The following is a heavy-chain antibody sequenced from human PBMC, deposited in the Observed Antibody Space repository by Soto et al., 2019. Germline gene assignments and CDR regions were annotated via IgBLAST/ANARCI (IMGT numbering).Heavy chain of an antibody. CDR2: ISAYNGNT. V-gene: IGHV1-18*03. CDR3: ARDYATNYGDYAQMGVDY. J-gene: IGHJ4*02. CDR1: GYTFTSYG. Sequence: QVQLVQSGAEVKKPGASVKVSCKASGYTFTSYGISWVRQAPGQGLEWMGWISAYNGNTNYAQKLQGRVTMTTDTSPSTAYMELRSLRSDDMAVYYCARDYATNYGDYAQMGVDYWGQGTLVTVSS. D-gene: IGHD4-17*01.